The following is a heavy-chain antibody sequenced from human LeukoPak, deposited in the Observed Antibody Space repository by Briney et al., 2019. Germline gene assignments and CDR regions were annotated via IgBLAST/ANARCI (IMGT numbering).Heavy chain of an antibody. CDR1: GYSISSGYY. CDR3: AREDRYVDGYGYYHYYMDV. D-gene: IGHD5-18*01. CDR2: IYHSGST. J-gene: IGHJ6*03. Sequence: SETLSLTCTVSGYSISSGYYRGWIRQPPGKGLEWIGSIYHSGSTYYNPSLKRRITISVDTAKNQSSLKLSAVTAADTAVYYCAREDRYVDGYGYYHYYMDVWGKGTPVTISS. V-gene: IGHV4-38-2*02.